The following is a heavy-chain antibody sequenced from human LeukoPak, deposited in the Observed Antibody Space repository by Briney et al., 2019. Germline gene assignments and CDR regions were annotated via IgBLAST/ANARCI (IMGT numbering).Heavy chain of an antibody. CDR1: GGSISSYY. V-gene: IGHV4-59*01. J-gene: IGHJ3*02. D-gene: IGHD2-15*01. CDR2: IYYGGRT. Sequence: SETLSLTCTVSGGSISSYYWSWIRQPPGKGLEWIGYIYYGGRTNYNPSLQSRVTISVDTSKNQFSLKLSSVTAADTAVYYCARGLGYCSGGSCYGNAFDIWGQGTMVTVSS. CDR3: ARGLGYCSGGSCYGNAFDI.